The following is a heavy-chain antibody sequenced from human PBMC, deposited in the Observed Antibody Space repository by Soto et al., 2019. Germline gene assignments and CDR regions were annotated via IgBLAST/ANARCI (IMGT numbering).Heavy chain of an antibody. CDR2: TIPIFGTA. J-gene: IGHJ6*02. V-gene: IGHV1-69*12. Sequence: QVQLVQSGAEVKKPGSSVKVSCKASGGTFSSYAISWVRQAPGQGLEWMGGTIPIFGTANYAQKFQGRVTITADDSPSTAYMELRSLRSEDTAVYYCARDVVYPGTPRWYSMDVWGQGTAVTVSS. CDR1: GGTFSSYA. CDR3: ARDVVYPGTPRWYSMDV. D-gene: IGHD1-7*01.